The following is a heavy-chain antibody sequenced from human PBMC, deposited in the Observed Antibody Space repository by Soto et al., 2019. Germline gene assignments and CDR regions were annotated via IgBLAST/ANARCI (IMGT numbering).Heavy chain of an antibody. Sequence: GGSLRLSCAASGFTFSSYAMSWVRQAPGKGLEWVSAISGSGGSTYYADSVKGRFTISRDNSKNTLYLQMNSLRAEDTAVYYCGSSWYGGTDEPNWFDPWGQGTLVTVSS. D-gene: IGHD6-13*01. CDR2: ISGSGGST. J-gene: IGHJ5*02. CDR1: GFTFSSYA. V-gene: IGHV3-23*01. CDR3: GSSWYGGTDEPNWFDP.